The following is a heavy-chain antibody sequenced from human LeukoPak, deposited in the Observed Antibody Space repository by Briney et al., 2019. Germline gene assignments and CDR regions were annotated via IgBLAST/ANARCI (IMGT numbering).Heavy chain of an antibody. V-gene: IGHV1-69*01. Sequence: VASVKVSCKASGGTFSSYAISWVRQAPGQGLEWMGGIIPIFGTANYAQKFQGRVTITADESTSTAYMELCSLRSEDTAVYYCARKYCSGGSCYGYFDYWGQGTLVTVSS. J-gene: IGHJ4*02. D-gene: IGHD2-15*01. CDR3: ARKYCSGGSCYGYFDY. CDR2: IIPIFGTA. CDR1: GGTFSSYA.